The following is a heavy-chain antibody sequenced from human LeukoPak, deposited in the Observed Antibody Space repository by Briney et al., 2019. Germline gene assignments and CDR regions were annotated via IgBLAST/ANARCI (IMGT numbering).Heavy chain of an antibody. D-gene: IGHD3-10*01. CDR1: GFTFNSYA. J-gene: IGHJ4*02. CDR3: AKVAKYYYGPETYYFFEQ. Sequence: GGSLRLSCTASGFTFNSYAMNWVRQAPGKGLEWVANINQDGTEKYYVDSVKGRFTISRDYAKNSLYLHMNSLRVEDTAVYYCAKVAKYYYGPETYYFFEQWGQGTPVTASS. CDR2: INQDGTEK. V-gene: IGHV3-7*01.